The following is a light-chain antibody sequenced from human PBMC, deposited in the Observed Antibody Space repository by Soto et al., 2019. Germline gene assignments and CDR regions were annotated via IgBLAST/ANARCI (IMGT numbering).Light chain of an antibody. CDR3: RKYGLSPLN. Sequence: EIVLTQSPGTMSLCPEERATLSCRASQSVSSSFLAWYQQKPCQAPRLLIYGASSRATGIPDRFSGSGCGTDFTRTISRMEPEDVAVYYCRKYGLSPLNFGGGTKVEIK. CDR2: GAS. V-gene: IGKV3-20*01. J-gene: IGKJ4*01. CDR1: QSVSSSF.